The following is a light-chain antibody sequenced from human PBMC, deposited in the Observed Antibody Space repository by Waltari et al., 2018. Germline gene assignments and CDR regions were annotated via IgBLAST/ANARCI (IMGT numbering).Light chain of an antibody. V-gene: IGKV3-20*01. CDR1: QSVGRS. J-gene: IGKJ1*01. CDR3: QKYVSLPAT. Sequence: EIVLTQSPGTLSLSQGERATLSCRASQSVGRSLAWYQQKPGQAPRLIIYDASSRAAGIPDRFSCSGSGTDFSLAISRLEPEDFAGYYCQKYVSLPATFGQGTKVEIK. CDR2: DAS.